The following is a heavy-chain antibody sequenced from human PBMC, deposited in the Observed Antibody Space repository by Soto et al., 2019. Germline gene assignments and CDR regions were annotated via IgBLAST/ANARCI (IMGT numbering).Heavy chain of an antibody. J-gene: IGHJ4*02. D-gene: IGHD3-10*01. Sequence: SETLSLTCTVSGGSISSYYWSWIRQPPGKGLEWIGYIYYSGSTNYNPSLKSRVTISVDTSKNQFSLKLSSVTAADTAVHSCARGERGVHRFDYWGQGTLVTVSS. CDR3: ARGERGVHRFDY. CDR1: GGSISSYY. CDR2: IYYSGST. V-gene: IGHV4-59*01.